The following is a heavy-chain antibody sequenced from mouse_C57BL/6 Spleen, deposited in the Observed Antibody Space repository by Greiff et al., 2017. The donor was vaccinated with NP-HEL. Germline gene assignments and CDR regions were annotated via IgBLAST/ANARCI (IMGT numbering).Heavy chain of an antibody. CDR1: GYAFSSSW. J-gene: IGHJ2*01. CDR3: ASYYDFDY. V-gene: IGHV1-82*01. Sequence: VQLQESGPELVKPGASVKISCKASGYAFSSSWMNWVKQRPGKGLEWIGRIYPGDGDTNYNGKFKGKATLTADKSSSTAYMQLSSLTSEDSAVYFCASYYDFDYWGQGTTLTVSS. CDR2: IYPGDGDT. D-gene: IGHD2-4*01.